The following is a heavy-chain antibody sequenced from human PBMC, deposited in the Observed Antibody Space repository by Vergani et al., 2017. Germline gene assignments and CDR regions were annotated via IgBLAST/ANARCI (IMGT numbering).Heavy chain of an antibody. Sequence: EVQLVESGGGLVQPGRSLRLSCAASGFTFDDYAMHWVRQAPGKGLEWVSGISWNSGSIGYADSVKGRFTISRDNAKNSLYLQMNSLRAEDTALYYCAKDSYYDFWGGYLFDYWGQGTLVTVSS. D-gene: IGHD3-3*01. V-gene: IGHV3-9*01. CDR1: GFTFDDYA. J-gene: IGHJ4*02. CDR2: ISWNSGSI. CDR3: AKDSYYDFWGGYLFDY.